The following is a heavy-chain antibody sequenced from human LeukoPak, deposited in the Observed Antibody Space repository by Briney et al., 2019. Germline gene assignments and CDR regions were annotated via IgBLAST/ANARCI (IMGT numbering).Heavy chain of an antibody. CDR1: GFSFSSYS. Sequence: PGGSLRLSCAASGFSFSSYSMNWVRQAPGKGLEWVSSILISSSNIYYADSVKGRFTISRDSAKNSPYLQMNSLRAEDTAVYYCARGGARRDGYNYFDSWGQGTPVTVSS. CDR3: ARGGARRDGYNYFDS. J-gene: IGHJ4*02. V-gene: IGHV3-21*01. CDR2: ILISSSNI. D-gene: IGHD5-24*01.